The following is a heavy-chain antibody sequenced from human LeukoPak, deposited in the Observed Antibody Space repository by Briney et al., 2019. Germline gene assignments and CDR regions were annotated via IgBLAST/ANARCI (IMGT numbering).Heavy chain of an antibody. CDR3: ARRKLGLRGAFDI. CDR2: IYTSGRT. J-gene: IGHJ3*02. D-gene: IGHD4-17*01. CDR1: GGSISSGSYY. V-gene: IGHV4-61*02. Sequence: PSETLSLTCTVSGGSISSGSYYCSWIRQPAGKGLEWIGRIYTSGRTNYNPSLKSRVTMSVDTSKNQFSLKLSSVTAADTAVYYCARRKLGLRGAFDIWGQGTMVTVSS.